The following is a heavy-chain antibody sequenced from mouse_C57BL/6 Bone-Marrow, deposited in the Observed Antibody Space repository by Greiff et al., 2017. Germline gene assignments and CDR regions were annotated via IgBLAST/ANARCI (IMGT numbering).Heavy chain of an antibody. CDR3: AIPIDYGSSYYSMDY. V-gene: IGHV2-5*01. Sequence: VQLQQSGPGLVQPSQSLSITCTVSGFSLTSYGVHWVRQSPGKGLEWLGVLWRGGSTDYNAAFMSRLSITKDNSKSQVFFKMNSLQADDTAIYYCAIPIDYGSSYYSMDYWGQGTSVTVAS. CDR1: GFSLTSYG. CDR2: LWRGGST. D-gene: IGHD1-1*01. J-gene: IGHJ4*01.